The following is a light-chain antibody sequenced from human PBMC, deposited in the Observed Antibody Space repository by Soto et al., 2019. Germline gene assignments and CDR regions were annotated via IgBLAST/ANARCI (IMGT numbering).Light chain of an antibody. CDR3: QQYNDNWT. J-gene: IGKJ1*01. CDR2: KAS. CDR1: QSISSW. Sequence: DIQMTQSPSTLSASVGDRVTITCRASQSISSWLAWYQQKPGQAPKLLIYKASTLQSGVPSRFSGSGSGTEFTLAISSLLPDDSATYYCQQYNDNWTFGQGTKVEIK. V-gene: IGKV1-5*03.